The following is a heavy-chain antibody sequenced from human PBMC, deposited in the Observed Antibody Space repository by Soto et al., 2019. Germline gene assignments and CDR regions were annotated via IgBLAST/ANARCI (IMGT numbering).Heavy chain of an antibody. V-gene: IGHV3-23*01. CDR3: AKPSGATVYYSMGV. Sequence: PGGSLRLSCAASGFTFSSYAMNWVRQAPGKGLEWVSAISAGGGSSYYADSVKGRFTISRDNSKNTLYLQMNSLRAEDTAVYYCAKPSGATVYYSMGVWGQGTTVTVSS. CDR2: ISAGGGSS. CDR1: GFTFSSYA. D-gene: IGHD1-26*01. J-gene: IGHJ6*02.